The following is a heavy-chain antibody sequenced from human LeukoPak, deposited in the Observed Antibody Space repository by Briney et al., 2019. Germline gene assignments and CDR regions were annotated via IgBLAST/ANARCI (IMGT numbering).Heavy chain of an antibody. V-gene: IGHV1-69*13. D-gene: IGHD3-16*02. CDR3: AREIGSLQDYDYVWGSYRYYFDY. J-gene: IGHJ4*02. Sequence: ASVKVSCKASGGTFSSYAISWVRQAPGQGLEWMGGIIPIFGTANYAQKFQGRVTITADESTSTAYMELSSLRSEDTAVYYCAREIGSLQDYDYVWGSYRYYFDYWGQGTLVTVSS. CDR1: GGTFSSYA. CDR2: IIPIFGTA.